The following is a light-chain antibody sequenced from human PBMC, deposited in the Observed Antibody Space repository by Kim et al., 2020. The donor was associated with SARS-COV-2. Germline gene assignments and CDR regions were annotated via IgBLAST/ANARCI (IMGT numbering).Light chain of an antibody. CDR1: QDIRRA. J-gene: IGKJ1*01. CDR3: QKYDSDPWT. Sequence: ASVGDRVTITCRASQDIRRALGWYQQRPGRAPKRLIYGASTLQRGVPSRFSGSGSGTEFTLTINSLQPEDVATYFCQKYDSDPWTFGQGTRVDIK. CDR2: GAS. V-gene: IGKV1-17*01.